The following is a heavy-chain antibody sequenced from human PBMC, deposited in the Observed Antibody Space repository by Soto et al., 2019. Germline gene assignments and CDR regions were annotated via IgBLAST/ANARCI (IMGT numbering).Heavy chain of an antibody. CDR2: IKSKTDGGTT. D-gene: IGHD3-16*02. CDR1: GFTFSNAW. J-gene: IGHJ4*02. V-gene: IGHV3-15*07. CDR3: TTRYDYVWGSYRYTPPFDY. Sequence: GGSLRLSCAASGFTFSNAWMNWVRQAPGKGLEWVGRIKSKTDGGTTDYAAPVKGRFTISRDDSKNTLYLQMNSLKTEDTAVYYCTTRYDYVWGSYRYTPPFDYWGQGTLVTVSS.